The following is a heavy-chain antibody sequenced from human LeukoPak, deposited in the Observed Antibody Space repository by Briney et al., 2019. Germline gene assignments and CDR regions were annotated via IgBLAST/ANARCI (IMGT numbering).Heavy chain of an antibody. V-gene: IGHV1-69*13. J-gene: IGHJ4*02. CDR3: ARGGYYYGSGSYYFDY. CDR1: GGTFSSYA. D-gene: IGHD3-10*01. CDR2: IIPIFGTA. Sequence: SVKVSCKASGGTFSSYAISWVRQAPGQGLEWMGGIIPIFGTANYAQKSQGRVTITADESTSTAYMELSSLRSEDTAVYYCARGGYYYGSGSYYFDYWGQGTLVTVSS.